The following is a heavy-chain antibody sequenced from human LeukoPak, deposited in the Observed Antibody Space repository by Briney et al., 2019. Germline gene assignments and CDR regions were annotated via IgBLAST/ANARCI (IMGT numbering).Heavy chain of an antibody. Sequence: GSLRLSCAASGFTFSSYGMHWVHQAPGKGLEWVAVISYDGSNKYYADSVKGRFTVSRDNSKNTLYLQMNSLRAEDTAVYYCAKGPIVSAGYYDSSGYLYLDYWGQGTLVTVSS. D-gene: IGHD3-22*01. CDR2: ISYDGSNK. V-gene: IGHV3-30*18. CDR3: AKGPIVSAGYYDSSGYLYLDY. CDR1: GFTFSSYG. J-gene: IGHJ4*02.